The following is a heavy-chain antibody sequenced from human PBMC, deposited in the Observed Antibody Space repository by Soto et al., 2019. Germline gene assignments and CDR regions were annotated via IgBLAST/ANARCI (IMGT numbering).Heavy chain of an antibody. CDR1: GFPFSNTW. D-gene: IGHD3-22*01. V-gene: IGHV3-15*07. CDR3: AKGGPLIVLSKTYNWFDP. Sequence: GGSLRLSCEVSGFPFSNTWMNWVRQAPGKGLEWVGQIKSRGDGGTADYAAPVKDRFTISRDDSKNTVSLQMNSLKIEDTAVYYCAKGGPLIVLSKTYNWFDPWGQGTPVTVSS. CDR2: IKSRGDGGTA. J-gene: IGHJ5*02.